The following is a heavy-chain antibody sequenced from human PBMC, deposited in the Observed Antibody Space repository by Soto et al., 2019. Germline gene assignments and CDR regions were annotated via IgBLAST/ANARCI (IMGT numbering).Heavy chain of an antibody. CDR2: INSDGSST. V-gene: IGHV3-74*01. CDR1: GFTFSSYW. D-gene: IGHD1-1*01. Sequence: GGSLRLSCAASGFTFSSYWMYWVRQAPGKGLVWVSRINSDGSSTNYADSLKGRFTVSRDNVKNSLYLHISNLRVEDTAIYFCARDQNWSSDVWGRGTLVTVSS. J-gene: IGHJ3*01. CDR3: ARDQNWSSDV.